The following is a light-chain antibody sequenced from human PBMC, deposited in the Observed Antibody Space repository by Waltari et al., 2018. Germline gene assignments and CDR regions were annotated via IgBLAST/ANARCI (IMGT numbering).Light chain of an antibody. V-gene: IGKV3-20*01. CDR3: QKYGTLPAT. CDR1: QGVRRF. J-gene: IGKJ1*01. Sequence: CRASQGVRRFLAWYQQKLGQAPRRLIYEATSRATGIPDRFSGSGFGTDFSLIISRLEPEDFAVYYCQKYGTLPATFGQGTKVEIK. CDR2: EAT.